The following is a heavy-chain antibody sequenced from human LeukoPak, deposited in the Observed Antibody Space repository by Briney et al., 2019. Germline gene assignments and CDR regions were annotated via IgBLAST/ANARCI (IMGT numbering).Heavy chain of an antibody. CDR1: GYTFRRYW. Sequence: GGSLRLSCAAPGYTFRRYWMNWVRQAPGKGLEWVANIKQDGSEKYYVDSVKGRFTISSDNAKNSLYLQMNSLTDEHTAVYYCARIGFYSSWYFDYWGQGTLVTVSS. V-gene: IGHV3-7*01. D-gene: IGHD6-6*01. CDR2: IKQDGSEK. CDR3: ARIGFYSSWYFDY. J-gene: IGHJ4*02.